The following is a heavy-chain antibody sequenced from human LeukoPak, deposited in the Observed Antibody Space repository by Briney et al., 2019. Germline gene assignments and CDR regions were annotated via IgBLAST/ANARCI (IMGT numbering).Heavy chain of an antibody. CDR1: GYTFTSYG. CDR3: ARDKLGYCSGGSCYSGWFDP. J-gene: IGHJ5*02. V-gene: IGHV1-18*01. Sequence: ASVKVSCKASGYTFTSYGISWVRQAPGQGLEWMGWISAYNGNTNYAQKLQGRVTMTTDTSTSTAYMELRSLRSDDTAVYYCARDKLGYCSGGSCYSGWFDPWGQGTLVTVSS. D-gene: IGHD2-15*01. CDR2: ISAYNGNT.